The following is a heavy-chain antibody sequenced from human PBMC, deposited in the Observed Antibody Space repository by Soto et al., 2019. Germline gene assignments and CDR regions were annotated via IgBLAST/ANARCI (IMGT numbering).Heavy chain of an antibody. Sequence: SVKVSCKASGGTFSSYAISWVRQAPGQGLEWMGGIIPIFGTANYAQKFQGRVTMTADASTSTAYMELSSLRSEDTAVYYCARDRLRYFDWPQPGYWGQGALVTVSS. CDR2: IIPIFGTA. CDR3: ARDRLRYFDWPQPGY. J-gene: IGHJ4*02. CDR1: GGTFSSYA. D-gene: IGHD3-9*01. V-gene: IGHV1-69*13.